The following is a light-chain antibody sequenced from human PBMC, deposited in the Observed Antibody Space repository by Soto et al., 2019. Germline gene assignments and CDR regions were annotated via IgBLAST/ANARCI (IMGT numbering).Light chain of an antibody. Sequence: QSALTQPASVSGSPGQSITISCPGTSSDVGGYNYVSWYQQHPGKAPKLMIYEVSNRPSGVSNRFSGSKSVNTASLTISGLQAEDEAECYSSSYTSSGTTYLLRAVTKLTVL. CDR2: EVS. J-gene: IGLJ1*01. CDR3: SSYTSSGTTYL. CDR1: SSDVGGYNY. V-gene: IGLV2-14*01.